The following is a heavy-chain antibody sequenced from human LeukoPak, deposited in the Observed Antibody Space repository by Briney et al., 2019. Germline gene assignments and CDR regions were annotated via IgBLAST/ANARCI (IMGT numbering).Heavy chain of an antibody. J-gene: IGHJ4*02. D-gene: IGHD3-9*01. V-gene: IGHV4-39*01. CDR3: ARHRAGYHVDW. CDR1: GGSINSSGYY. CDR2: HYYSGST. Sequence: SETLSLTCTVSGGSINSSGYYWGWIRQPPGKGLEWVGSHYYSGSTYYNPSLKSRVTISVDTSKNKFSLRMNSVTAADTAIYYYARHRAGYHVDWWGRGTLVTVSS.